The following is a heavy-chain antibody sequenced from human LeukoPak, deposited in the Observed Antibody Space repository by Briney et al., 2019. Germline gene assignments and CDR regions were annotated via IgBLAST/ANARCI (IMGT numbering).Heavy chain of an antibody. CDR3: ARDRGAKYYYDSSGYS. Sequence: SETLSLTCTVSGGSISSSSYYWGWIRQPPGKGLEWIGSIYYSGSTYYNPSLKSRVTISVDTSKNQFSLKLSSVTAADTAVYYCARDRGAKYYYDSSGYSWGQGTLVTVSS. D-gene: IGHD3-22*01. V-gene: IGHV4-39*07. CDR2: IYYSGST. CDR1: GGSISSSSYY. J-gene: IGHJ4*02.